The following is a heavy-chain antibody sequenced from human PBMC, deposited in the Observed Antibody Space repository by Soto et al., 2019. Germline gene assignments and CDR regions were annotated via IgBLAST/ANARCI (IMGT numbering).Heavy chain of an antibody. J-gene: IGHJ6*02. Sequence: ASVKVSCKASGYTFTGYYMHWVRQAPGQGLEWMGWINPNSGGTNYAQKFQGWVTMTRDTSISTAYMELSRLRSDDTAVYYCVRVASGGLMGYYYGMDVWGQGTTVTVSS. CDR3: VRVASGGLMGYYYGMDV. CDR2: INPNSGGT. CDR1: GYTFTGYY. V-gene: IGHV1-2*04. D-gene: IGHD3-16*01.